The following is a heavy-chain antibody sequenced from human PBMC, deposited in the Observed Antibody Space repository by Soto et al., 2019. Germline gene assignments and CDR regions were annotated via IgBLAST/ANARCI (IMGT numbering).Heavy chain of an antibody. CDR1: GYSFTSYW. J-gene: IGHJ6*02. CDR2: IDPSDSYT. D-gene: IGHD3-3*01. Sequence: GESLKISCKGSGYSFTSYWISWVRQMPGKGLEWMGRIDPSDSYTNYSPSFQGHVTISADKSISTAYLQWSSLKASDTAMYYCARASITIFGVVRYGMDAWGQGTTVTVSS. V-gene: IGHV5-10-1*01. CDR3: ARASITIFGVVRYGMDA.